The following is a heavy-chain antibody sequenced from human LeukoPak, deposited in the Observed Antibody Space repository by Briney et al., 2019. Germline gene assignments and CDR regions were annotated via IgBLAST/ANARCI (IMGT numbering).Heavy chain of an antibody. CDR2: SGTSGDT. V-gene: IGHV3-23*01. D-gene: IGHD3-22*01. CDR3: ATKTPGNYPYDY. J-gene: IGHJ4*02. CDR1: GLTFSTSP. Sequence: GALRLSSAASGLTFSTSPMNWVRLAPGNRLEWVSTSGTSGDTYYADSVKGRFTISRDNSKSTLSLQMANLRVEDTAVYCCATKTPGNYPYDYWGQGTLVTVSP.